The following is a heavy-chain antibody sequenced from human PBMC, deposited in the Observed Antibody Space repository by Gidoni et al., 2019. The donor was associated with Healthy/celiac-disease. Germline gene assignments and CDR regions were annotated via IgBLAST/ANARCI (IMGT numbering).Heavy chain of an antibody. CDR1: GFTFISYS. CDR3: ARVTLQPV. D-gene: IGHD2-15*01. CDR2: ISSSSIYI. J-gene: IGHJ6*02. Sequence: EVQLVESGGGLVKPGGSVRLTCAAFGFTFISYSMNWVRQAPGKGLEWVSSISSSSIYIYYADSVKGRFTISRDNAKNSLYLQMNSLRAEDTAVYYCARVTLQPVWGQGTTVTVSS. V-gene: IGHV3-21*01.